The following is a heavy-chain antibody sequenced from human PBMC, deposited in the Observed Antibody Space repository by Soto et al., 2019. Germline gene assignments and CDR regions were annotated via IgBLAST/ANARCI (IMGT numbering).Heavy chain of an antibody. CDR1: GAGDTFSNYG. CDR3: WRHDKTALPPLDS. Sequence: QVHLVQSGAEVKSPGSAVKVSCKVSGAGDTFSNYGLNWLRQAPGHGLVWMGVTIPAFGTANYAQKFQGRVTITADTPPTTAYMELSILRPDDMAVYYCWRHDKTALPPLDSWGQGTLVSVSS. CDR2: TIPAFGTA. D-gene: IGHD1-1*01. J-gene: IGHJ4*02. V-gene: IGHV1-69*06.